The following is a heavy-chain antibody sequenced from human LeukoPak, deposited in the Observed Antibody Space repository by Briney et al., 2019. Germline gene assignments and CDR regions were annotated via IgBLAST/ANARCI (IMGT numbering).Heavy chain of an antibody. CDR2: IYHGGST. D-gene: IGHD4-17*01. J-gene: IGHJ4*02. CDR1: NYSISSGYY. CDR3: ARDLGYGEFDY. V-gene: IGHV4-38-2*02. Sequence: SETLSLTCTVSNYSISSGYYWAWIRQSPGKGLEWIGSIYHGGSTYYNPSLRSRVIVSVDTSKNQFSLKLSSVTAADTAVYYCARDLGYGEFDYWGQGTLVTVSS.